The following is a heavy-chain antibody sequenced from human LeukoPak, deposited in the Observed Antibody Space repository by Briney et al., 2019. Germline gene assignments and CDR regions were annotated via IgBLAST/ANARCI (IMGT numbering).Heavy chain of an antibody. CDR1: GFTFSSYA. CDR2: IWYDGSGK. J-gene: IGHJ3*02. D-gene: IGHD1-14*01. Sequence: GSLRLSCAASGFTFSSYAMSWVRQAPGKGLEWVAVIWYDGSGKFYADSVKGRFTISRDNSKNTLYLQMNSLRVEDTAAYYCARGGNAFDIWGQGTMVTVSS. V-gene: IGHV3-33*08. CDR3: ARGGNAFDI.